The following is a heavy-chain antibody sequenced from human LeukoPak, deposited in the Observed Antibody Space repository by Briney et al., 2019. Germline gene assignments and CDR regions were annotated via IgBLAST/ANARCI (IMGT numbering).Heavy chain of an antibody. CDR2: IYYSGST. Sequence: TSETLSLTCTVSGGSISSSSYYWGWIRQPPGKGLEWIGSIYYSGSTYYNPSLKSRVTISVDTSKNQFSLKLNFVTAADTAVYYCARQAYSSSSSSYIWGQGTMVTVSS. CDR3: ARQAYSSSSSSYI. CDR1: GGSISSSSYY. J-gene: IGHJ3*02. D-gene: IGHD2-2*01. V-gene: IGHV4-39*01.